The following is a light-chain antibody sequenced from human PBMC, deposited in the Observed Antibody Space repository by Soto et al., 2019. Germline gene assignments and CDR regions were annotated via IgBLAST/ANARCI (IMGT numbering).Light chain of an antibody. V-gene: IGKV3D-15*01. Sequence: EIVLTQSPATLSLSPGERATLSCRASQSVSSSYLAWYQQKPGQAPRLLIYGASSRATGIPARFSGSGSGTEFTLTIGSLQSEDFAIYYCQHFNIWPYTFGQGTKVDIK. J-gene: IGKJ2*01. CDR1: QSVSSSY. CDR2: GAS. CDR3: QHFNIWPYT.